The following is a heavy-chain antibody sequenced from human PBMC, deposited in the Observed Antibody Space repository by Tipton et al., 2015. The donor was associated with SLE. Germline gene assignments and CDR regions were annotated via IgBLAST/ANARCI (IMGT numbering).Heavy chain of an antibody. J-gene: IGHJ4*02. V-gene: IGHV4-4*08. CDR2: IYTSGST. Sequence: TLSLTCTVSGGSLSSYYWSWIRQPPGKGLEWIGYIYTSGSTNYNPSLKSRVTISVDTSKNQFSLKLSSVTAADTAVYYCAKGSEYGDFDYWGQGTLVTVSS. CDR1: GGSLSSYY. CDR3: AKGSEYGDFDY. D-gene: IGHD2/OR15-2a*01.